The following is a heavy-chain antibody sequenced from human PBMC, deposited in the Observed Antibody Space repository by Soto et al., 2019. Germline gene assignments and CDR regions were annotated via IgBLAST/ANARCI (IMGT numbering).Heavy chain of an antibody. Sequence: QGQLVPSGAEVKKPGASVKLSCKASGFTFSNYGLNWVRQAPGQGLEWMGWVSANNGHTNYAQNLQGRVPMTTDTITSTAYMELRSLTFVYTAVYYCARDIESVTAKHVFYYITMEVWGQGTKVSVSS. CDR2: VSANNGHT. D-gene: IGHD1-26*01. CDR1: GFTFSNYG. V-gene: IGHV1-18*01. J-gene: IGHJ6*02. CDR3: ARDIESVTAKHVFYYITMEV.